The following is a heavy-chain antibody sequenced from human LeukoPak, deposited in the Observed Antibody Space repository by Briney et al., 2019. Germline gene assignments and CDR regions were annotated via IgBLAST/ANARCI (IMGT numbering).Heavy chain of an antibody. CDR3: AKDRFAYESSGYTDY. J-gene: IGHJ4*02. V-gene: IGHV3-30*18. CDR1: GFTFSSYD. CDR2: ISYDGSNK. D-gene: IGHD3-22*01. Sequence: GGSLRLFCAASGFTFSSYDMHWVRQAPGKGLEWVAVISYDGSNKYYADSVKGRFTISRDNSKNTLYLQMNSLRAEDTAVYYCAKDRFAYESSGYTDYWGQVALVTVAT.